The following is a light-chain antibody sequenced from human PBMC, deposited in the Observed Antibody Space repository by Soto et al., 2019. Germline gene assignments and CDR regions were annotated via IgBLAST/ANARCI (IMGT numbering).Light chain of an antibody. J-gene: IGLJ1*01. CDR3: EAWEDSLNPSFV. CDR1: SSDVGSYNS. Sequence: QSVLTQPASVSGSPGQSIAISCTGTSSDVGSYNSVSWYQQYPGKAPKLMIHDVNNRPSGISDRFSGSKSGTTASLAITGLQFEDEADYYCEAWEDSLNPSFVFGTGTKVTVL. CDR2: DVN. V-gene: IGLV2-14*03.